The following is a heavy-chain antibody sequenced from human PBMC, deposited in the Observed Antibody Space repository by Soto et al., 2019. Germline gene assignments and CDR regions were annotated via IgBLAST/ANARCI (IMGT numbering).Heavy chain of an antibody. Sequence: SGGSLRLCCAASGFTFSNAWMNWVRQAPGKGLEWVGRIKSKTDGGTTDYAAPVKGRFTISRDDSKNTLYLQMNSLKTEDTAVYYCTTDPVGPRSYYYYGMDVWGQGTTVTVSS. V-gene: IGHV3-15*07. J-gene: IGHJ6*02. CDR3: TTDPVGPRSYYYYGMDV. CDR2: IKSKTDGGTT. D-gene: IGHD2-15*01. CDR1: GFTFSNAW.